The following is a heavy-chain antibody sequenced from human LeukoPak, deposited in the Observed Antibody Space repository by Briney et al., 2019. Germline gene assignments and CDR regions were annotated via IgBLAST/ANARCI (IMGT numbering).Heavy chain of an antibody. V-gene: IGHV3-74*01. J-gene: IGHJ4*02. CDR3: VSFYETY. Sequence: GGSLRLSCAASGFSFTNYWMHWVRQAPGKGLVWVSHINSDGSWTSYADSVKGRFTISKDNAKNTVYLQMSSLRAEDTAVYYCVSFYETYWGRGTLVTVSS. CDR1: GFSFTNYW. D-gene: IGHD2/OR15-2a*01. CDR2: INSDGSWT.